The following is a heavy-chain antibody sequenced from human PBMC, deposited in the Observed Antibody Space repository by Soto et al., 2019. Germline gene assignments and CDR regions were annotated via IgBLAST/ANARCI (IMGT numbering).Heavy chain of an antibody. CDR3: ARTLAAAVKYFDL. CDR2: IYYSGST. V-gene: IGHV4-30-4*01. Sequence: QVQLQESGPGLVKPSQTLSLTCPVSGGSFSSGDYYWSWIRQPPGKGLEWIGYIYYSGSTYYNPSLKSRVTISVDTSKNQFSLKLSSVTAADTAVYYCARTLAAAVKYFDLWGRGTLVTVSS. CDR1: GGSFSSGDYY. J-gene: IGHJ2*01. D-gene: IGHD6-13*01.